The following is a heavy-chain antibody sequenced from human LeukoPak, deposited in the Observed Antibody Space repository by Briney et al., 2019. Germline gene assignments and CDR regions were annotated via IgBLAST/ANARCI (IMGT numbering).Heavy chain of an antibody. CDR2: IHYSGST. D-gene: IGHD7-27*01. CDR1: GGSISSSY. V-gene: IGHV4-59*08. CDR3: ARHDPGWFDT. J-gene: IGHJ5*02. Sequence: PSETLSLTCTVSGGSISSSYWSWIRQPPGKGLEWIGYIHYSGSTNYNPSLKSRATISVDTSKAHLSLKLSSATATDTAAYYCARHDPGWFDTWGQGTLVTVSS.